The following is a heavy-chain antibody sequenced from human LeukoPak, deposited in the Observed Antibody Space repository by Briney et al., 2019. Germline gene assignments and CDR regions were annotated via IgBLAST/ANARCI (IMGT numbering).Heavy chain of an antibody. CDR1: GFTFDDYA. Sequence: GGSLRLSCAASGFTFDDYAMHWVRQAPGKGLEWVSGISWNSGSIGYADSVKGRFTISRDNAKNSLYLQMNSLRAEDTALYYCAKDRTAAAGGDFDYWGQGTLVTVSS. D-gene: IGHD6-13*01. V-gene: IGHV3-9*01. J-gene: IGHJ4*02. CDR3: AKDRTAAAGGDFDY. CDR2: ISWNSGSI.